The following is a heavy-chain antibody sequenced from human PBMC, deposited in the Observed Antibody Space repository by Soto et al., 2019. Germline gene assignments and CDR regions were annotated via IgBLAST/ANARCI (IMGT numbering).Heavy chain of an antibody. CDR2: IYYSGST. CDR1: GGSISSGGYY. J-gene: IGHJ4*02. V-gene: IGHV4-31*03. Sequence: QVQLQESGPGLVKPSQTLSLTCTVSGGSISSGGYYWSWIRQHPGKGLEWIGYIYYSGSTYYNPCLKSRVTISVDTSKNQFSLKLSSVTAADTAVYYCAGERYDILTGYYRYFDYWGQGTLVTVSS. CDR3: AGERYDILTGYYRYFDY. D-gene: IGHD3-9*01.